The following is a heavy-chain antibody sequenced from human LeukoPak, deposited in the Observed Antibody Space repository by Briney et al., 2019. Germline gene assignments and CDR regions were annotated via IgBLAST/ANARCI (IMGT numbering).Heavy chain of an antibody. V-gene: IGHV3-48*04. J-gene: IGHJ4*02. CDR1: GLTFSNYS. CDR3: ARGYDFEFEY. CDR2: ISSSGNTI. Sequence: PGGSLRLPCAASGLTFSNYSLNWVRQAPRKGLDWISYISSSGNTIYYADSVKGRFTLSRDNAENSVYLQMTSLRAEDTAVYYCARGYDFEFEYWGQGTLVTVSS. D-gene: IGHD3-3*01.